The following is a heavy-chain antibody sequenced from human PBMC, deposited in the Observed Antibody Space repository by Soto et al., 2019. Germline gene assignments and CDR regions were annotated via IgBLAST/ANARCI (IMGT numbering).Heavy chain of an antibody. V-gene: IGHV3-23*01. Sequence: EMQLLESGGGLVRPGGSLRLSCAASTFTFKKYVMSWVRQSPGKGLEWVSAITGTGGATYYAESVKGRFTVSRDNSNNTLFLQMNTLRVEDTAVYFCATGAPLPHCVYYGLDLWGQGTTVTVS. CDR1: TFTFKKYV. D-gene: IGHD2-21*01. CDR2: ITGTGGAT. CDR3: ATGAPLPHCVYYGLDL. J-gene: IGHJ6*02.